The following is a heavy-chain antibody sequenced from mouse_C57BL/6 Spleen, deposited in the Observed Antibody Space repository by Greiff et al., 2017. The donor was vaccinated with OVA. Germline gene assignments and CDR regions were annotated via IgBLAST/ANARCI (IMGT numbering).Heavy chain of an antibody. V-gene: IGHV1-82*01. J-gene: IGHJ2*01. CDR3: ARPHHYYGSSYFDY. CDR1: GYAFSSSW. D-gene: IGHD1-1*01. Sequence: QVQLQQSGPELVKPGASVKISCKASGYAFSSSWMNWVKQRPGKGLEWIGRIYPGDGDTNYNGKFKGKATLTADKSSSTADMQLSSLTSEDSAVYFCARPHHYYGSSYFDYWGQGTTLTVSS. CDR2: IYPGDGDT.